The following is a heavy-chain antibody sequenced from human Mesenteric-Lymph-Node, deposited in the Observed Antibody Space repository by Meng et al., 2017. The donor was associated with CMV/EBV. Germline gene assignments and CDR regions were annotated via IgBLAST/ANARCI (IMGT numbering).Heavy chain of an antibody. D-gene: IGHD2-2*02. CDR1: GFTFDDYA. Sequence: SLKISCAASGFTFDDYAMHWVRQAPGKGLEWVSGISWNSGSIGYADSVKGRFTISRDNAKNSLYLQMNSLRAEDTALYYCAKADCSSTSCYKSHWGQGTLVTVSS. CDR2: ISWNSGSI. CDR3: AKADCSSTSCYKSH. V-gene: IGHV3-9*01. J-gene: IGHJ4*02.